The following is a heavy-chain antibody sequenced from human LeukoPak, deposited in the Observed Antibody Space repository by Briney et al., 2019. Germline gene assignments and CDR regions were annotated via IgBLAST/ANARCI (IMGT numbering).Heavy chain of an antibody. V-gene: IGHV4-59*12. Sequence: PSETLSLTCTVSGGSISSYYWSWIRQPPGKGLEWIGYIYYSGSTNYNPSLKSRVTISVDTSKNQFSLKLSSVTAADTAVYYCARDQPWGSYFTYWGQGTLVTVSS. D-gene: IGHD1-26*01. CDR3: ARDQPWGSYFTY. CDR2: IYYSGST. CDR1: GGSISSYY. J-gene: IGHJ4*02.